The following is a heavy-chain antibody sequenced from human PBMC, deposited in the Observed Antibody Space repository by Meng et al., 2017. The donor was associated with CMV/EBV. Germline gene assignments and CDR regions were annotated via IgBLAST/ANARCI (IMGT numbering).Heavy chain of an antibody. CDR1: GGSISSYY. J-gene: IGHJ4*02. CDR2: IYTSGST. D-gene: IGHD4-17*01. Sequence: VQLQDAGAGLVKPSETLSLTCTVAGGSISSYYWSWSRQPAGKGLEWIGRIYTSGSTNYNPSLKSRVTMSVDTSKNQFSLKLSSVTAADTAVYYCARGPEVDYGDYVGLDYWGQGTLVTVSS. V-gene: IGHV4-4*07. CDR3: ARGPEVDYGDYVGLDY.